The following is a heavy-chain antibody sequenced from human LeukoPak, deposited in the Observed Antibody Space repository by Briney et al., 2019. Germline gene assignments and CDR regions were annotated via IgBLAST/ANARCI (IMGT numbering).Heavy chain of an antibody. D-gene: IGHD6-19*01. CDR2: ISGSGSIT. Sequence: GGSLRLSCAASGFTFSGYAMSWVRQAPGKGLEWVSTISGSGSITYYADSVRGRFTISRDNSKNTLYLQMNSLRAEDTAVYYCAKGRSGWHPIDHWGQGTLVTVSS. V-gene: IGHV3-23*01. CDR1: GFTFSGYA. J-gene: IGHJ4*02. CDR3: AKGRSGWHPIDH.